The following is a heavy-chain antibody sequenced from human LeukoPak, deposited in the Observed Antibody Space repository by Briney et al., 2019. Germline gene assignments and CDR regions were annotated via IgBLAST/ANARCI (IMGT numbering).Heavy chain of an antibody. J-gene: IGHJ4*02. CDR3: ARDRVVGATQGLGD. Sequence: GGSLRLSCAASGFIFSSYSMNRVRQAPGKGLEWVSYISSSSSYIYYADSVKGRFTISRDNAKNSLYLQMNSLRAGDTAVYYCARDRVVGATQGLGDWGQGTLVTVSS. CDR2: ISSSSSYI. CDR1: GFIFSSYS. D-gene: IGHD1-26*01. V-gene: IGHV3-21*01.